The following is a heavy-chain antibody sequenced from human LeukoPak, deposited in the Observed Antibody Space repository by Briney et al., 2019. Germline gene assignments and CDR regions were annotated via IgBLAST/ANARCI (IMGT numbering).Heavy chain of an antibody. Sequence: GGSLRLSCAASGFTFSSYAMHWVRQAPGKGLEWVAVISYDGSNKYYADSVKGRFTISRDNSKNTLYLQMNSLRAEDTAVYYCARESQTPYYDFWSGYYTGGAFDYWGQGTLVTVSS. CDR1: GFTFSSYA. CDR3: ARESQTPYYDFWSGYYTGGAFDY. D-gene: IGHD3-3*01. CDR2: ISYDGSNK. J-gene: IGHJ4*02. V-gene: IGHV3-30-3*01.